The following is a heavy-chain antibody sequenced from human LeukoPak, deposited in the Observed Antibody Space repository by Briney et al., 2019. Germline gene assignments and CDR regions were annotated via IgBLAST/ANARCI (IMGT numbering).Heavy chain of an antibody. CDR2: IIPIFGTA. V-gene: IGHV1-69*05. CDR1: GGTFSSYA. CDR3: ARDGGYYGDMDV. J-gene: IGHJ6*02. D-gene: IGHD3-10*01. Sequence: SVKVSCKASGGTFSSYAISWVRQAPGQGLEWMGGIIPIFGTANYAQKFQGRVTITTDESTSTAYMELSSLRSEDTAVYYCARDGGYYGDMDVWGQGTTVTVSS.